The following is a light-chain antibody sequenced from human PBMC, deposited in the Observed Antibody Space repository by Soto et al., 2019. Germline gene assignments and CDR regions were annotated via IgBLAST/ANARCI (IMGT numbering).Light chain of an antibody. J-gene: IGKJ4*01. CDR2: DAS. Sequence: DIQMTQSPSSVSASVGDRVTITCRASQDISRWLAWFQQKPGKAPKVLIYDASSLQSGVSSRFSGSGSGTDFTLTISNLQPEDFATYYCHQARNFPLTFGVGTKVDIK. CDR3: HQARNFPLT. V-gene: IGKV1-12*01. CDR1: QDISRW.